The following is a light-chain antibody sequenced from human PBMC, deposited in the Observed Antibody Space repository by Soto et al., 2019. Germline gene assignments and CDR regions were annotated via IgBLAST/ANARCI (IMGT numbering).Light chain of an antibody. J-gene: IGKJ3*01. CDR1: QSIASSY. V-gene: IGKV3-20*01. CDR3: QQYGSSPRFT. CDR2: GAS. Sequence: EIVLTQSPGTLSLSPGERATLSCRASQSIASSYLAWFQQKPGQAPRLLIYGASCRATGIPDRFSGSGSRTDFTLPITRLEPEDFAVYYCQQYGSSPRFTFGPGTKVDIK.